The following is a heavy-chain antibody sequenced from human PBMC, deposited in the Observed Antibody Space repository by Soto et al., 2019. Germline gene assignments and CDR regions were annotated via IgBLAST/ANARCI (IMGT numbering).Heavy chain of an antibody. D-gene: IGHD2-15*01. V-gene: IGHV4-30-4*01. CDR1: GGSIRSGDYY. CDR2: IYYSGSA. CDR3: ARVVAAPTWWFDP. J-gene: IGHJ5*02. Sequence: QVQLQESGPGLVKPSQTLSLTCSVSGGSIRSGDYYWSWIRQPPGKALEWIGYIYYSGSAYYNPSLRSRVTISVDTSKNQFSLKLSSVTAADTAVYYCARVVAAPTWWFDPWGQGNLVTVSS.